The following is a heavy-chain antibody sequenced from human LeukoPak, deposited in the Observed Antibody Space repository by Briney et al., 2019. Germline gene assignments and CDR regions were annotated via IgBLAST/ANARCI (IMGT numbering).Heavy chain of an antibody. J-gene: IGHJ6*02. CDR3: ARTQRGYNYGYQYYYYGLDV. V-gene: IGHV4-59*01. CDR2: IYYSGST. D-gene: IGHD5-18*01. Sequence: SETLSLTCTVSGGSITHYYWSWIRQPPGKGLEWIGYIYYSGSTNYNPSLKSRVTISVDTSKIRFSLKLSSVTAADTAVYYCARTQRGYNYGYQYYYYGLDVWGQGTTVTVSS. CDR1: GGSITHYY.